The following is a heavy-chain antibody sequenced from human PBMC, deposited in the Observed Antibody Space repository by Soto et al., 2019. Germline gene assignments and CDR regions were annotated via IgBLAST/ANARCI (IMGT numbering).Heavy chain of an antibody. J-gene: IGHJ4*02. CDR1: GYSFGSYW. Sequence: GESLKISCKGSGYSFGSYWIGWVRQMPGKGLEWMGIIYPTNSDTRYSPSFQGQVTISADMSISTAYLQWGSLKASDTAVYYCAREAYCSSTRCGDFDFWGQGTLVTVSS. D-gene: IGHD2-2*01. CDR2: IYPTNSDT. V-gene: IGHV5-51*01. CDR3: AREAYCSSTRCGDFDF.